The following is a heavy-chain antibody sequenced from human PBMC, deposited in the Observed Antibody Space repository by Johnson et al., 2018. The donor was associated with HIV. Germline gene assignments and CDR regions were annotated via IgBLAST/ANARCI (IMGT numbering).Heavy chain of an antibody. V-gene: IGHV3-NL1*01. CDR1: GFSFSSYD. CDR3: ARGQRSSWYPVNAFDI. J-gene: IGHJ3*02. Sequence: QVQLVESGGGVVQPGRSLRLSCAASGFSFSSYDMHWVRQAPGKGLEWVSVIYSGGSTYYADSVKGRFTISRDNSKNTLYLQMNSLRTEDTGVYYCARGQRSSWYPVNAFDIWGQGTMVTVSS. CDR2: IYSGGST. D-gene: IGHD6-13*01.